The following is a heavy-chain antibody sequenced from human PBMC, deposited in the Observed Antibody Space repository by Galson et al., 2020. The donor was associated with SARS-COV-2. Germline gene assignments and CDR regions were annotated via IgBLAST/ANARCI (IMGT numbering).Heavy chain of an antibody. D-gene: IGHD3-9*01. CDR1: GFTFSSYG. CDR2: ISYGGSNK. CDR3: AKDIRYDILSGRNEFYH. V-gene: IGHV3-30*18. J-gene: IGHJ4*01. Sequence: GGSLRLSCAASGFTFSSYGMHWVRQAPGKGLEWVAVISYGGSNKYYADSVKGRFTISRDNSKNTLYLQMDSLRAEDTAVYYCAKDIRYDILSGRNEFYHWGHGTQVTVSS.